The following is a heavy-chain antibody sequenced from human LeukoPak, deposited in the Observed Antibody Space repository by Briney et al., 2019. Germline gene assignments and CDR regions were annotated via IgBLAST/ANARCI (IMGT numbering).Heavy chain of an antibody. J-gene: IGHJ4*02. D-gene: IGHD3-9*01. CDR2: ISSSSSYI. CDR3: AKDSNPYILTSMIDY. CDR1: GFTFSSYS. V-gene: IGHV3-21*01. Sequence: GGSLRLSCAASGFTFSSYSMIWVRQAPGKGLESDSSISSSSSYIYYADSVKGRFTISRDNSKNTLYLQMNSLRAEDTAVYYCAKDSNPYILTSMIDYWGQGTLVTVSS.